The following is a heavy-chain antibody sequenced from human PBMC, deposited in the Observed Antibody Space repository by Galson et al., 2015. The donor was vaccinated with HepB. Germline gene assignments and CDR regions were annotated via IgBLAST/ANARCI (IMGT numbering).Heavy chain of an antibody. Sequence: SETLSLTCTVSGYSISSGYYWGWIRQPPGKGLEWIGSIYHSGSTYYNPSLKSRVTISVDTSKNQFSLKLSSVTAADTAVYYCARGLRFLEWDYYMDVWGKGTTVTVSS. CDR3: ARGLRFLEWDYYMDV. D-gene: IGHD3-3*01. CDR2: IYHSGST. CDR1: GYSISSGYY. J-gene: IGHJ6*03. V-gene: IGHV4-38-2*02.